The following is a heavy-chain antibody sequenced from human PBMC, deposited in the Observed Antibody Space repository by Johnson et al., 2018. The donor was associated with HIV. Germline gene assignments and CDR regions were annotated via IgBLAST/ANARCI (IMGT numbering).Heavy chain of an antibody. J-gene: IGHJ3*01. CDR3: AREDVVETEDAFDL. CDR1: GFMFSTYA. CDR2: ISYDGSNT. Sequence: QVQLVESGGGVVQPGRSLRLSCVASGFMFSTYAMHWVRQAPGKGLEWVAVISYDGSNTYFADSVKGRFTISKDNSKNTLYLQMNSLRSEDTAMYYCAREDVVETEDAFDLWGQGTMVTVSS. D-gene: IGHD5-12*01. V-gene: IGHV3-30*04.